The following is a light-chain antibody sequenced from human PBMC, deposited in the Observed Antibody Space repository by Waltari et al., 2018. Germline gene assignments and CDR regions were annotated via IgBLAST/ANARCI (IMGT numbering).Light chain of an antibody. CDR2: ADN. V-gene: IGLV1-44*01. CDR1: SSNIARNS. J-gene: IGLJ2*01. Sequence: QSVLTQPPSASGTPGQRVTISCSGSSSNIARNSVNWYQQLPGTAPKLLIHADNQRPSGVPDRFSGSKSVTSASLAISGLQSEDEADYYCAAWDDSLNGVVFGGGTKLTVL. CDR3: AAWDDSLNGVV.